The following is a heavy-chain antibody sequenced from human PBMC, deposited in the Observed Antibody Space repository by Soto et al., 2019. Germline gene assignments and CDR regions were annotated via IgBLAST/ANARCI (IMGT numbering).Heavy chain of an antibody. J-gene: IGHJ4*02. Sequence: PSETLSLTCTVSGGSISNGDYYWSWIRQPPGKGLEWIGYIYFSGSTYYNPSLKSRVIISVDTSKNQFSLNLSSVTAADTAVYYCARFNFDDSGYLAPLFDSWGQGTLVTVSS. CDR2: IYFSGST. D-gene: IGHD3-22*01. CDR1: GGSISNGDYY. V-gene: IGHV4-30-4*01. CDR3: ARFNFDDSGYLAPLFDS.